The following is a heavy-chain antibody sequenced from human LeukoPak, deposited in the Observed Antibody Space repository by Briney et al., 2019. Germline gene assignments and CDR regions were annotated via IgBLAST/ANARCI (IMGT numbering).Heavy chain of an antibody. CDR1: GFTFSSYS. V-gene: IGHV3-21*01. CDR3: ARESQVSDFDY. J-gene: IGHJ4*02. Sequence: GGSLRLSCAASGFTFSSYSMNLARQAPGKGLEWVSSISSSSSYIYYADSVKGRFTISRDNAKNSLYLQMNSLRAEDTAVYYCARESQVSDFDYWGQGTLVTVSS. CDR2: ISSSSSYI. D-gene: IGHD6-6*01.